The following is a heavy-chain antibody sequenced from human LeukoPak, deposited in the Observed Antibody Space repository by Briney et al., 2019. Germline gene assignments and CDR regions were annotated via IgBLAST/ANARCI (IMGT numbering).Heavy chain of an antibody. Sequence: GGSLRLSCAASGFTFSSYEMNWVRQAPGKGLEWVSSISASGRTIYYVDSVKGRFTISRDNANNSLYLQMNSLRAEDTAVYYCARESSPSYWGQGTLVTVSS. V-gene: IGHV3-48*03. D-gene: IGHD2-15*01. J-gene: IGHJ4*02. CDR3: ARESSPSY. CDR1: GFTFSSYE. CDR2: ISASGRTI.